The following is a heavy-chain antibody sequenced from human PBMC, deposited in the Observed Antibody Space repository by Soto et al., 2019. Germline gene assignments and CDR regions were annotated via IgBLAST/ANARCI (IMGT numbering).Heavy chain of an antibody. CDR3: ARAQTDYGDHGGYYYYMDV. Sequence: SETLSLTCAVYGGSFSGYYWSWIRQPPGKGLEWIGEINHSGSTNYNPSLKSRVTISVDTSKNQFSLKLSSVTAADTAVYYCARAQTDYGDHGGYYYYMDVWGKGITVTVSS. V-gene: IGHV4-34*01. CDR1: GGSFSGYY. J-gene: IGHJ6*03. D-gene: IGHD4-17*01. CDR2: INHSGST.